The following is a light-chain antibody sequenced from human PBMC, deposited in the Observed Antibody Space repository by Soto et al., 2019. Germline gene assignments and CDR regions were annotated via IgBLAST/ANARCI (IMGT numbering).Light chain of an antibody. CDR3: QQYNSYPLT. Sequence: DIQMTQSPSTLSASVGDRVTITCRASQSISSWLAWYQQKPGKAPKLLIYKASSLESGVPSRFSGSESGTEFTLTISSLQPDDFATYYCQQYNSYPLTFGGGTKVAIK. CDR2: KAS. CDR1: QSISSW. J-gene: IGKJ4*01. V-gene: IGKV1-5*03.